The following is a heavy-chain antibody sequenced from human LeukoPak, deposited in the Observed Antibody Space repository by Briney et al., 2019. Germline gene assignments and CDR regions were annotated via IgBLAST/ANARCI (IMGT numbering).Heavy chain of an antibody. CDR1: GSTFSSYS. CDR3: ARSYSSSWYPAVDY. Sequence: GGSLRLSCAASGSTFSSYSMNWVRQAPGKGLEYVSAISSNGGSTYYANSVKGRFTISRDNSRNTLYLQMGSLRAEDMAVYYCARSYSSSWYPAVDYWGQGTLVTVSS. D-gene: IGHD6-13*01. CDR2: ISSNGGST. J-gene: IGHJ4*02. V-gene: IGHV3-64*01.